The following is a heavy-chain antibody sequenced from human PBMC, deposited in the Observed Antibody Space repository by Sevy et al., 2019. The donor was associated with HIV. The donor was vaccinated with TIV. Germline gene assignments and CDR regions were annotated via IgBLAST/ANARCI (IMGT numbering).Heavy chain of an antibody. CDR1: GFTFSNWW. D-gene: IGHD2-2*01. CDR2: VNTDGSKT. Sequence: GGSLRLSCAASGFTFSNWWMHWVRRAPGKGLVWVSRVNTDGSKTNDADSVQGRFTISRDNTKDTLYLQMNSLRGEDTSVYYCARGGCSATSCLDYWGQGALVTVSS. CDR3: ARGGCSATSCLDY. V-gene: IGHV3-74*01. J-gene: IGHJ4*02.